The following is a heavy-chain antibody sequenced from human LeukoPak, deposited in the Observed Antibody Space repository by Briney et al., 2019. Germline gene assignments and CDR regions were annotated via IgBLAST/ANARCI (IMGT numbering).Heavy chain of an antibody. CDR3: ATSVDGLITIRTYFEH. CDR1: GGTFSSYA. D-gene: IGHD3-3*01. V-gene: IGHV1-69*04. CDR2: IIPILGIA. J-gene: IGHJ4*02. Sequence: SVKVSCKASGGTFSSYAISWVRQAPGQGLEWMGRIIPILGIANYAQKFQGRVSMTEDTSTNTAYMELYSLRSDDTAVYYCATSVDGLITIRTYFEHWGQGTLVTVSS.